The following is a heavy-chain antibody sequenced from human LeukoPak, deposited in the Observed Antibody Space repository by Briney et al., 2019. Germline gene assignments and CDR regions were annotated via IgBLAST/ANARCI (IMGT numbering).Heavy chain of an antibody. CDR1: GFTFSSYW. Sequence: PGGSLSLSCAASGFTFSSYWMHRVRQAPGEGGLWVSRIKIDGSDTVYANSVKGRFTISRDNAKNTLYLQMNSLRAEDTAMYYCARHLDYWGQGTLVTVSS. V-gene: IGHV3-74*01. CDR3: ARHLDY. CDR2: IKIDGSDT. J-gene: IGHJ4*02.